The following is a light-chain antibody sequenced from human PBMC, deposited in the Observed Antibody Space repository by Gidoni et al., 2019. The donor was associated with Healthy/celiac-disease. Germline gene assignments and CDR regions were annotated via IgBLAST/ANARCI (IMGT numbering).Light chain of an antibody. V-gene: IGKV3-15*01. Sequence: EIVMTQSPATLSVSPGERATLSCRASQSVSNNLAWFQQKPGQAPRFLIYGASTRATGFPARFSGSGSGTEFTLTISSLQSEDFAVYYCQQYNNCPRTFGGGTKVEIK. CDR1: QSVSNN. J-gene: IGKJ4*01. CDR3: QQYNNCPRT. CDR2: GAS.